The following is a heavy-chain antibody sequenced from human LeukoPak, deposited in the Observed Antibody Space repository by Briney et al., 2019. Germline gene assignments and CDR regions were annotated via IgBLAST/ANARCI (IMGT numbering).Heavy chain of an antibody. J-gene: IGHJ4*02. Sequence: XRSLRLSCAASGFTFSGYGMHWVRQPPGKGLEWVAVIWSDGSNKYYEDSVKGRFTISRDNSKNTLYLQMNSLRAEDTAVYYCARGIYSGYHYFDYWGQGTLVTVSS. CDR1: GFTFSGYG. D-gene: IGHD5-12*01. CDR3: ARGIYSGYHYFDY. V-gene: IGHV3-33*01. CDR2: IWSDGSNK.